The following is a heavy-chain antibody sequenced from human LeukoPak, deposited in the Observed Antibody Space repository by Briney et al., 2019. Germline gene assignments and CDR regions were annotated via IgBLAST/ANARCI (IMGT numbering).Heavy chain of an antibody. CDR3: ARDAQYGSGSPQNY. Sequence: GGSLRLSCAASGFTFSSYGMHWVRQAPGKGLEWVAVISYDGSNKYYADSVKGRFTISRDNAKNSMYLQMNSLRAEDTALYYCARDAQYGSGSPQNYWGQGILVTVSS. CDR2: ISYDGSNK. V-gene: IGHV3-30*03. D-gene: IGHD3-10*01. CDR1: GFTFSSYG. J-gene: IGHJ4*02.